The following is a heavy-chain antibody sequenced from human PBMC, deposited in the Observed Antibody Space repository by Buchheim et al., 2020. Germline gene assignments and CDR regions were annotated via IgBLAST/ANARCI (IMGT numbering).Heavy chain of an antibody. CDR1: GFTFSGSA. D-gene: IGHD3-22*01. CDR2: IRSKANSYAT. Sequence: EVQLVESGGGLVQPGGSLKLSCAVSGFTFSGSAMHWVRQASGKGLEWVGRIRSKANSYATAYAASVKGRFTISRDDSKNTAYLRMNSLKAEDTAVYYCTEYDSSSEYWGQGTL. CDR3: TEYDSSSEY. J-gene: IGHJ4*02. V-gene: IGHV3-73*01.